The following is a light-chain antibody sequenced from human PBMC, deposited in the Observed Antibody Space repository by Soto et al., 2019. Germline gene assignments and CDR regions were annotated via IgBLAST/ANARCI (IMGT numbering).Light chain of an antibody. CDR3: SSYAGRNNFV. Sequence: LTQPPSASGSPGQSVTISCTGTSSDVGAYNYVSWYQQHPGKAPKLMIYDVSKRPSGVPDRFSGSKSGNTASLTVSGLQAEDEADYYCSSYAGRNNFVFGGGTKLTVL. CDR2: DVS. CDR1: SSDVGAYNY. V-gene: IGLV2-8*01. J-gene: IGLJ2*01.